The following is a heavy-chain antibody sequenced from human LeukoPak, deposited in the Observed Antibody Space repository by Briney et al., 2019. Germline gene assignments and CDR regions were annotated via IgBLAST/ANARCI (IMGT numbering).Heavy chain of an antibody. CDR2: ITPSSGDT. J-gene: IGHJ4*02. D-gene: IGHD6-6*01. CDR3: ARDRPRYFDY. Sequence: ASVRVSCTASGYTFTGYYMHWVRQAPGQGLEWMGWITPSSGDTDYAQKFQGRVTMTRDTSISTVYMELSRLRSDDTAVYYCARDRPRYFDYWGQGTLVTDSS. V-gene: IGHV1-2*02. CDR1: GYTFTGYY.